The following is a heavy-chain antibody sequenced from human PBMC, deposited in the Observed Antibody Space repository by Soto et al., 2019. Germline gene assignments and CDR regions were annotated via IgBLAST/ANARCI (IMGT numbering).Heavy chain of an antibody. J-gene: IGHJ6*03. CDR1: GGSFSGYY. D-gene: IGHD2-15*01. CDR2: INHSGST. Sequence: SETLSLTCAVYGGSFSGYYWSWIRQPPGKGLEWIGEINHSGSTNYNPSLKSRVTISVDTSKNQFSLRLSSVTAADTAVYYCARLTKICSGGSCYKFYYYYYMDVWGKGTTVTVSS. V-gene: IGHV4-34*01. CDR3: ARLTKICSGGSCYKFYYYYYMDV.